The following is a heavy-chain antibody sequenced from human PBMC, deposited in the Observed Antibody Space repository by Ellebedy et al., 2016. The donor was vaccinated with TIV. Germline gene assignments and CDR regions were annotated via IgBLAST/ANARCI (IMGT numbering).Heavy chain of an antibody. D-gene: IGHD3/OR15-3a*01. CDR2: IYSAGPT. CDR1: GFAVSSNY. Sequence: GESLKISCAVSGFAVSSNYMSWVRQAPGKGLEWVSIIYSAGPTYYADSVKGRFTISRDNSKNTLYLQMSSLRTEGTAVYYCARVDLGLAFDYWGRGTLVTVSS. CDR3: ARVDLGLAFDY. J-gene: IGHJ4*02. V-gene: IGHV3-53*01.